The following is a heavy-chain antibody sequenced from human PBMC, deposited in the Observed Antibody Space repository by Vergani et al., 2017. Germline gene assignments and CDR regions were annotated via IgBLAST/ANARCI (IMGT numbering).Heavy chain of an antibody. D-gene: IGHD3-22*01. V-gene: IGHV3-21*01. Sequence: EVQLVESGGGLVKPGGSLRLSCAASGFTFSSYSMNWVRQAPGKGLEWVSSISSSSSYIYYAASVKGRFTISRDNAKNSLYLQMNSLRAEDTAVYYCARDAHYYDSGGDYWGQGTLVTVSS. CDR2: ISSSSSYI. J-gene: IGHJ4*02. CDR1: GFTFSSYS. CDR3: ARDAHYYDSGGDY.